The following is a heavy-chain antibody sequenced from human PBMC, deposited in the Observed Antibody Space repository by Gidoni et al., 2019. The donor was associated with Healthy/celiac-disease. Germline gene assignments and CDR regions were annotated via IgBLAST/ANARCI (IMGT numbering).Heavy chain of an antibody. CDR1: GGSFSGYY. CDR3: ARTYYDSSGYDF. D-gene: IGHD3-22*01. CDR2: INHSGST. V-gene: IGHV4-34*01. J-gene: IGHJ4*02. Sequence: QVQLQQWGAGLLPPSETLSLTCAVYGGSFSGYYWSWIRQPPGKGLEWIGEINHSGSTNYNPSLKSRVTIAVDTSKNQFSRKLSAVTAADTAVYYWARTYYDSSGYDFGGQGTLVTVSS.